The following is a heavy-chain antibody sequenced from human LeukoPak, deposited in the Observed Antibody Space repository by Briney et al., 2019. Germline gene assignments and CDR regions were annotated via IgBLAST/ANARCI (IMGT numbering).Heavy chain of an antibody. V-gene: IGHV3-48*01. D-gene: IGHD3-3*01. J-gene: IGHJ4*02. CDR1: GFTFSSYS. CDR2: IRSGGSIT. CDR3: ARVIWSGYYQIDY. Sequence: GGSLRLSCAASGFTFSSYSMDWVRQAPGKGLEWVSYIRSGGSITRYADYVKGRFTISRDNAKNSLYLQMNSLRAEDTAVYYCARVIWSGYYQIDYWGQGTLVTVSS.